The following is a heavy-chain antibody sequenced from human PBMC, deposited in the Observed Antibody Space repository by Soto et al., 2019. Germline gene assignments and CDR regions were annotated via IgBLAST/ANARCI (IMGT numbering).Heavy chain of an antibody. J-gene: IGHJ2*01. CDR1: GGTFSSYA. Sequence: QVQLVQSGAEVKKPGSSVKVSCKASGGTFSSYAISWVRQAPGQGLEWMGGIIPIFGTANYAQKFQGRVTITADESTRTAYRELSSLRAEDTAVYYCATVVGGYREWYSDLWGRGTLVTVSS. CDR2: IIPIFGTA. CDR3: ATVVGGYREWYSDL. V-gene: IGHV1-69*12. D-gene: IGHD2-2*01.